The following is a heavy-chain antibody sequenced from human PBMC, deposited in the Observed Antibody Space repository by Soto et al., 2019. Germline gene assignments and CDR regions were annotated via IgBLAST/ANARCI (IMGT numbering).Heavy chain of an antibody. V-gene: IGHV1-18*01. CDR2: ISAYNGNT. Sequence: ASVKVSCKASGYTFTSYGISWVRQAPGQGLEWMGWISAYNGNTNYAQKLQGRVTMTTDTSTSTAYMELRSLRSDDTAVYYCARETTGSYDDAFDIWGQGTMVTVSS. J-gene: IGHJ3*02. CDR1: GYTFTSYG. CDR3: ARETTGSYDDAFDI. D-gene: IGHD1-26*01.